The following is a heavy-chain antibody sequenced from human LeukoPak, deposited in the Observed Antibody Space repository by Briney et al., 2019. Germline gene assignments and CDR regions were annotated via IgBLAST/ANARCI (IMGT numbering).Heavy chain of an antibody. V-gene: IGHV1-3*04. J-gene: IGHJ5*02. D-gene: IGHD2-15*01. CDR2: INTGKGNT. Sequence: ASVEVSCKDSGYTFTDYAMHWVRQAPGERLEWMGWINTGKGNTKYSQKFQGRVTITMDTSASTAYMELSSLRSEDTAVYYCARDHVVGLAPFDPWGQGTLVTVSS. CDR3: ARDHVVGLAPFDP. CDR1: GYTFTDYA.